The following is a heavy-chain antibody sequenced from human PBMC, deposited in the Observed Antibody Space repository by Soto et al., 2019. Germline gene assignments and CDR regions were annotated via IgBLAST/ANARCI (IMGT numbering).Heavy chain of an antibody. J-gene: IGHJ6*02. V-gene: IGHV4-39*01. Sequence: SETLSLTCTVSGGSISSSSYYWGWIRQPPGKGLEWIGSIYYSGSTYYNPSLKSRVTISVDTSKNQFSLKLSSVTAADTAVYYCARGDYDFWSGTLSGMDVWGQGTTVT. CDR1: GGSISSSSYY. CDR3: ARGDYDFWSGTLSGMDV. CDR2: IYYSGST. D-gene: IGHD3-3*01.